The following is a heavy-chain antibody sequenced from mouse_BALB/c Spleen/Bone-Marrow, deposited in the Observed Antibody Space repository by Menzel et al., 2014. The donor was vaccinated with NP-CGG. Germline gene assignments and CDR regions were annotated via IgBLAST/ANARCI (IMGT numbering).Heavy chain of an antibody. V-gene: IGHV14-3*02. CDR3: ARYDYGVYFDY. CDR1: GYNIKDTY. CDR2: IDPANGNT. D-gene: IGHD2-4*01. J-gene: IGHJ2*01. Sequence: VQLQQSGVELVKPGASVKLSCTASGYNIKDTYMHWVKQRPEQGLEWIGRIDPANGNTKYDPKFQGKATIPADTSSNTAYLQLSSLTSEDTAVYYCARYDYGVYFDYWGQGTTLTVSS.